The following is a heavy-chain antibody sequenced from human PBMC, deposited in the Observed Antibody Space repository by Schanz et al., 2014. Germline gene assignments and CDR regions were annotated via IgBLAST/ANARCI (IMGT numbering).Heavy chain of an antibody. D-gene: IGHD3-10*01. V-gene: IGHV4-59*08. CDR3: TRMSLRRGDYGGLDV. CDR1: GVSISSFY. CDR2: IYGGGST. J-gene: IGHJ6*02. Sequence: QVQLQESGPGLVRPSETLSLTCTVSGVSISSFYWSWIRQSPGQGLEYFGYIYGGGSTSYNPSFKSRVPMTFDPSGIAFSRKPTSVTAADTAVYYCTRMSLRRGDYGGLDVWGQGTTVTVSS.